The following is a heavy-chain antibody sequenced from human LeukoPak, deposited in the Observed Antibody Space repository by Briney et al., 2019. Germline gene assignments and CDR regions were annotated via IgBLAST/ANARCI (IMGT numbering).Heavy chain of an antibody. Sequence: SETLSLTCTVSGGSISSYYWSWIRQPAGKGLEWIGRIYTSGSTNYNPSLKSRATMSVDTSKNQFSLKLSSVTAADTAVYYCARDFEDLSDYGDYEFRSRFDPWGQGTLVTVSS. D-gene: IGHD4-17*01. CDR3: ARDFEDLSDYGDYEFRSRFDP. V-gene: IGHV4-4*07. J-gene: IGHJ5*02. CDR2: IYTSGST. CDR1: GGSISSYY.